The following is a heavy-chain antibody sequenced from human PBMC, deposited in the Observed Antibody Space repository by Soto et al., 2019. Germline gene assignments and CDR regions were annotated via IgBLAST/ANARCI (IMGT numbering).Heavy chain of an antibody. CDR2: INHSGST. V-gene: IGHV4-34*01. J-gene: IGHJ6*02. CDR1: GGSFSGYY. Sequence: SETLSLTCAVYGGSFSGYYWSWIRQPPGKGLEWIGEINHSGSTNYNPSLKSRVTISVDTSKNQFSLKLGSVTAADTAVYYCARGPANWASYYYYGMDVWGQGTTVTVSS. CDR3: ARGPANWASYYYYGMDV. D-gene: IGHD7-27*01.